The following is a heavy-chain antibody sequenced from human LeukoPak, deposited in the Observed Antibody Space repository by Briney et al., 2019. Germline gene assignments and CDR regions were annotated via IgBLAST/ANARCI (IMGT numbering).Heavy chain of an antibody. CDR3: ARRYCSSSSCYNPYYYYYMDV. CDR2: ISHSGST. Sequence: SETLSLTCTVSGYSISSGYYCGWIRQPPGKGLEWIGSISHSGSTYYNPSLKSRVTVSVDTSKNQFSLKLNSVTAADTAVYYCARRYCSSSSCYNPYYYYYMDVWGKGTTVTVSS. V-gene: IGHV4-38-2*02. J-gene: IGHJ6*03. CDR1: GYSISSGYY. D-gene: IGHD2-2*02.